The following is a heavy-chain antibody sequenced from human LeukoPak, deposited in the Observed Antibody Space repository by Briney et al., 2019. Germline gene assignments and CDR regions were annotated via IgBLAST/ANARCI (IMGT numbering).Heavy chain of an antibody. D-gene: IGHD2-21*02. CDR1: GYTFTGYY. J-gene: IGHJ4*02. CDR2: INPNSGGT. CDR3: ARDRRAYCGGDCYPGDY. Sequence: GASVKASCKASGYTFTGYYMHWVRQAPGQGLEWMGWINPNSGGTNYAQKFQGRVTMTRDTSISTAYMELSRLRSDDTAVYYCARDRRAYCGGDCYPGDYWGQGTLVTVSS. V-gene: IGHV1-2*02.